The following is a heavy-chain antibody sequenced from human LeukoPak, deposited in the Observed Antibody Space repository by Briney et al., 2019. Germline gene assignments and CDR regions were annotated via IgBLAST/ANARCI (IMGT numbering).Heavy chain of an antibody. CDR3: ARSRGFSISDSFNI. CDR2: ISGSGSVT. CDR1: GFGFSDYY. D-gene: IGHD2-21*01. V-gene: IGHV3-11*04. J-gene: IGHJ3*02. Sequence: PGGSLRLSFAASGFGFSDYYMNWIRQAPGKGLEWVSYISGSGSVTYLADSVKGRFTVSKDSARNSLYLQMNSLRAEDSAVYFCARSRGFSISDSFNIWGQGTMVTVSS.